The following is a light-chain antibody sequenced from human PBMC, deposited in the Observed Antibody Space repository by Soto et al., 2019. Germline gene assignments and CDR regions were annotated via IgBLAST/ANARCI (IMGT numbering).Light chain of an antibody. CDR3: QHYNNWPRT. CDR2: GAS. V-gene: IGKV3-15*01. J-gene: IGKJ1*01. Sequence: EMVMTQSPATLSVSPGERATLSCRASQSVSSNLAWYQQKPGQAPRLLIYGASTRATGISARFSGSGSGIEFTLTISSLQSEDFAVYYCQHYNNWPRTFGQGTRWIS. CDR1: QSVSSN.